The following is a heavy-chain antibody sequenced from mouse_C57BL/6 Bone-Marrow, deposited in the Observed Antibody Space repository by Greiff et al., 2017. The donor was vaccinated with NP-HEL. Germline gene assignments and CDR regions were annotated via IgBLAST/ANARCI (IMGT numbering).Heavy chain of an antibody. Sequence: QVHVKQSGAELAKPGASVKLSCKASGYTFTSYWMHWVKQRPGQGLEWIGYINPSSGYTKYNQKFKDKATLTADKSSSTAYMQLSSLTYEDSAVYYCARPITTVVADYWGQGTTLTVSS. V-gene: IGHV1-7*01. CDR2: INPSSGYT. D-gene: IGHD1-1*01. J-gene: IGHJ2*01. CDR1: GYTFTSYW. CDR3: ARPITTVVADY.